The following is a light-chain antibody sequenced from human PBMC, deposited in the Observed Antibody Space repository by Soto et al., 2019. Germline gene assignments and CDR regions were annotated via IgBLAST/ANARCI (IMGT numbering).Light chain of an antibody. CDR3: QQFKSGTWT. Sequence: DIQMPQSPSTLSASVGDRVTITCRASQNIERWLAWYQQKPGKAPKLLLYDVSSLESGVPSRFSGSGSATEFILTINGLQPDDFATYFCQQFKSGTWTFGQGTKVDIK. J-gene: IGKJ1*01. CDR2: DVS. CDR1: QNIERW. V-gene: IGKV1-5*01.